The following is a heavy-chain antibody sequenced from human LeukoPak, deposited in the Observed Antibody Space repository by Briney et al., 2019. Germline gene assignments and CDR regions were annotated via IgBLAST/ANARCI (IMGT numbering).Heavy chain of an antibody. D-gene: IGHD3-10*01. CDR2: IKSDDSST. J-gene: IGHJ6*02. V-gene: IGHV3-74*01. Sequence: GGSLRLSCAASGFTFSSYWMYWVRQAPGKGLVWVSRIKSDDSSTNYADSVKGRFTISRDNAKNTLYLQMNSLRAEDTAVYYCAGSLVRGVRSYYYYYGMDVWGQGTTVTVSS. CDR1: GFTFSSYW. CDR3: AGSLVRGVRSYYYYYGMDV.